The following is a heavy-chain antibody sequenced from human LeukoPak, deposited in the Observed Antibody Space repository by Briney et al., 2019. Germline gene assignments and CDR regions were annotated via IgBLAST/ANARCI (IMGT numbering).Heavy chain of an antibody. Sequence: GRSLRLSCAASGFTFEDYAMHWVRQAPGKGLEWVSGISWKSGSIGYADSVKGRFTISRDNAKNSLYLQMNSLRAEDTALYYCAKEGSYGDYLWFDPWGQGTLVTVSS. CDR2: ISWKSGSI. V-gene: IGHV3-9*01. J-gene: IGHJ5*02. CDR1: GFTFEDYA. D-gene: IGHD4-17*01. CDR3: AKEGSYGDYLWFDP.